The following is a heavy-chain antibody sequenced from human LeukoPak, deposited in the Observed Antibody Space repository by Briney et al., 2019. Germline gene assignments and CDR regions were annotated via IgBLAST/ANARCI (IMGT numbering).Heavy chain of an antibody. CDR3: ARVEGYYDSSGYYYPTYFDY. CDR2: INPNSGGT. D-gene: IGHD3-22*01. J-gene: IGHJ4*02. V-gene: IGHV1-2*02. CDR1: GYTFTGYY. Sequence: GASVKVSCKASGYTFTGYYMRWVRQAPGQGLEWMGWINPNSGGTNYAQKFQGRVTMTRDTSISTAYMELSRLRSDDTAVYYCARVEGYYDSSGYYYPTYFDYWGQGTLVTVSS.